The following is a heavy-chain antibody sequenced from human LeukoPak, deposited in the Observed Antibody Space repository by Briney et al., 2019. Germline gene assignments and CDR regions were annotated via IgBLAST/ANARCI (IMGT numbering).Heavy chain of an antibody. J-gene: IGHJ3*02. D-gene: IGHD4-17*01. CDR1: GFTFSTYA. CDR3: ARDPNGDYVGAFDM. V-gene: IGHV3-30*07. Sequence: GGSLRLSCAASGFTFSTYAMHWVRQAPGKRLEWVALISYDGSNKYYADSVKGRFTISRDNSKYTLFLQMNSLRAEDTAVYYCARDPNGDYVGAFDMWGPGTMVTVSS. CDR2: ISYDGSNK.